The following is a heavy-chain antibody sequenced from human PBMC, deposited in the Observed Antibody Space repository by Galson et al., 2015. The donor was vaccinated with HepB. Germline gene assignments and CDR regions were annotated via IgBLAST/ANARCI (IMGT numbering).Heavy chain of an antibody. Sequence: SLRLSCAASGFPFSIYKFHWARQAPGKGLEWILHISPETSTIWYADSVKGRFTVSRDIAKNSLSLQMNSLRAEDTAVYYCARDKHWALDYWGQGTLVTVSS. V-gene: IGHV3-48*01. CDR1: GFPFSIYK. D-gene: IGHD7-27*01. CDR3: ARDKHWALDY. J-gene: IGHJ4*02. CDR2: ISPETSTI.